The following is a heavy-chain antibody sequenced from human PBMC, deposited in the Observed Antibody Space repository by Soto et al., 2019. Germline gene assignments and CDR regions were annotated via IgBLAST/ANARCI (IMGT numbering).Heavy chain of an antibody. V-gene: IGHV4-39*01. CDR2: IYYSGST. D-gene: IGHD5-18*01. Sequence: SETLSLTCTVSGGSISSSSYYWGWIRQPPGKGLEWIGSIYYSGSTYYNPSLKSRVTISVDTSKNQFSLKLSSVTAADTAVYYCARRYGYAVFDYWGQGTLLTVSS. CDR3: ARRYGYAVFDY. CDR1: GGSISSSSYY. J-gene: IGHJ4*02.